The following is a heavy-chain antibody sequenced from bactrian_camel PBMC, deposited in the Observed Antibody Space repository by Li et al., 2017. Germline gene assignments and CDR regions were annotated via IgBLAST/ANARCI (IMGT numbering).Heavy chain of an antibody. D-gene: IGHD1*01. CDR3: AAGLMID. Sequence: DVQLVESGGGLVQPGGFLRLSCAASGFTFSSNYMSWVRQAPGKDLEWVSGIWSDGSRTYYADSVKGRFTISRDNAKNTVNLQMNSLKSEDTALYYCAAGLMIDWGQGTQVTVS. CDR1: GFTFSSNY. CDR2: IWSDGSRT. V-gene: IGHV3S10*01. J-gene: IGHJ4*01.